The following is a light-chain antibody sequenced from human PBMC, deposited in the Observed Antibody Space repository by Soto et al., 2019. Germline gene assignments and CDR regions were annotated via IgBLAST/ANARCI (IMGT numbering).Light chain of an antibody. Sequence: QPVLTQSPSASASLGASVKLTCTRSSGHSSYAIAWHQQQPEKGPRYLMKLNSDGSHSKGDGIPDRFSGSSSGAERYLPIASLESEDEADYYCQTWGTGIQGVFGGGTKLTVL. CDR1: SGHSSYA. J-gene: IGLJ3*02. CDR2: LNSDGSH. V-gene: IGLV4-69*01. CDR3: QTWGTGIQGV.